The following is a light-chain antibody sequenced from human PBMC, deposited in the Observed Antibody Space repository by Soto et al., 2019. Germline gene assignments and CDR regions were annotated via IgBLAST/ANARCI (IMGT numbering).Light chain of an antibody. Sequence: IQMTQAPSTLSRSVGDRVSITCRASQTISSWLAWYQQKPGKAPKLLIYKASTLKSGVPSRFSGSGSGTEFTLTISSLQPDDFATYYCQHYNSYSEAFGQWRKVDIK. CDR3: QHYNSYSEA. CDR1: QTISSW. J-gene: IGKJ1*01. V-gene: IGKV1-5*03. CDR2: KAS.